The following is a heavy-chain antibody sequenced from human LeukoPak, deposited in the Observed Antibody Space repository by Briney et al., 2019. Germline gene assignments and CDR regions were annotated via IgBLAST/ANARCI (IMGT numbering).Heavy chain of an antibody. J-gene: IGHJ5*02. D-gene: IGHD2-2*01. CDR2: IYHSGSA. CDR1: GYSISSGYQ. Sequence: KPSETLSLTCGVSGYSISSGYQWAWIRQSPGKGLEWIGSIYHSGSAHYNPSLKSRATISVETSKNQFSLNMYSVTAADTAVYYCARDPRWLTLDCTSTSCYENYFDPWGQGTLVTVSS. V-gene: IGHV4-38-2*02. CDR3: ARDPRWLTLDCTSTSCYENYFDP.